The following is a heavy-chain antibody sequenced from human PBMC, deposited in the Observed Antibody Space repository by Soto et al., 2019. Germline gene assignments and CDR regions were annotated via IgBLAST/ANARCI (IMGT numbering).Heavy chain of an antibody. D-gene: IGHD3-16*01. CDR2: IFSNDEK. CDR3: ARIGGVIIDLYYFAF. CDR1: GFSLSSPRMG. Sequence: QVTLKESGPVLVKPTETLTLTCTVSGFSLSSPRMGVSWIRQPPGKALEWLAHIFSNDEKSYSTSLKSRLTISKATTKSQVVLTMTNMDPVDTATYYCARIGGVIIDLYYFAFWGQGTQVAVSS. V-gene: IGHV2-26*01. J-gene: IGHJ4*02.